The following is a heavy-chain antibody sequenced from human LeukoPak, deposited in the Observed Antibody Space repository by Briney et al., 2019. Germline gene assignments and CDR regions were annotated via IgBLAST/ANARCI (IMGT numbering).Heavy chain of an antibody. V-gene: IGHV4-59*12. J-gene: IGHJ5*02. D-gene: IGHD3-22*01. CDR2: IYYSGST. CDR1: GVSSSNYY. Sequence: PSETLSLTCSVSGVSSSNYYWSWIRQPPGRGLEWIGYIYYSGSTNSNASLKSRVTIFVDPSKNQFSLRLSSVTAADTAVYYCARDPTYYYDSSNYDPGWFDPWGQGTLVTVSS. CDR3: ARDPTYYYDSSNYDPGWFDP.